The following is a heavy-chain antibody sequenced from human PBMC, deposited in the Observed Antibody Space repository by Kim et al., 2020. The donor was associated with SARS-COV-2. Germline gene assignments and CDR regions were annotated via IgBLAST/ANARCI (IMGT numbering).Heavy chain of an antibody. CDR1: GGSISSGDYY. Sequence: SETLSLTCTVSGGSISSGDYYWSWIRQPPGKGLEWIGYIYYSGSTYYNPSLKSRVTISVDTSKNQFSLKLSSVTAADTAVYYCARGGRLGYCSGGSCYEDYYDYGMDVWAQGTTVTVSS. J-gene: IGHJ6*02. CDR2: IYYSGST. D-gene: IGHD2-15*01. CDR3: ARGGRLGYCSGGSCYEDYYDYGMDV. V-gene: IGHV4-30-4*01.